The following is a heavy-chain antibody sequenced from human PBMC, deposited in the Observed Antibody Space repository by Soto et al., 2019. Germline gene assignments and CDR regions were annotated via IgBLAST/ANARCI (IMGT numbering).Heavy chain of an antibody. V-gene: IGHV4-31*03. Sequence: QVQLQESGPGLVKPSQTLSLTCTVSGGSIRSGDYYCRWSRQHPVKVLEWMGYIRKDGRTYYDPSLKSRVTISLDTSKNELALTLSSVTAADTAVYHCARSSHLGDLSLGYWGQGTLVSVSS. J-gene: IGHJ4*02. CDR3: ARSSHLGDLSLGY. CDR1: GGSIRSGDYY. CDR2: IRKDGRT. D-gene: IGHD3-16*02.